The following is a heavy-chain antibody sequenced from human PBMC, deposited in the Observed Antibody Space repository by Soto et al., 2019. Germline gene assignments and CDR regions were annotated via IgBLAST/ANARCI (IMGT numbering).Heavy chain of an antibody. D-gene: IGHD6-13*01. CDR1: GFTFSSYA. Sequence: GGSLRLSCAASGFTFSSYAMSWVRQAPGKGLEWVSAISGSGGSTYYADPVKGRFTISRDNSKNTLYLQMNSLRAEDTAVYYCAKDLEVAAAGLLLDYWGQGTLVTVSS. V-gene: IGHV3-23*01. CDR3: AKDLEVAAAGLLLDY. J-gene: IGHJ4*02. CDR2: ISGSGGST.